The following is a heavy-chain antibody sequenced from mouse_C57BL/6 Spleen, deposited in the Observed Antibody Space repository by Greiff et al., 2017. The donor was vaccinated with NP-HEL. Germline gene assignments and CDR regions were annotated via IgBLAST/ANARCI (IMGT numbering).Heavy chain of an antibody. CDR3: AREDRDYFDY. CDR1: GYSITSGYY. Sequence: EVKLQESGPGLVKPSQSLSLTCSVTGYSITSGYYWNWIRQFPGNKLEWMGYISYDGSNNYNPSLKNRISITRDTSKNQFFLKLNSVTTEDTATYYCAREDRDYFDYWGQGTTLTVSS. J-gene: IGHJ2*01. D-gene: IGHD3-3*01. CDR2: ISYDGSN. V-gene: IGHV3-6*01.